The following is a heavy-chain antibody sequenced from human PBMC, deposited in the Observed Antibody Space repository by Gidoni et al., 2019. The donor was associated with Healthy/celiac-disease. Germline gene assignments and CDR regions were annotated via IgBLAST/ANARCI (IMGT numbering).Heavy chain of an antibody. CDR3: AKDSTPVMDGAFDI. CDR1: GLTFSRYA. J-gene: IGHJ3*02. D-gene: IGHD2-15*01. Sequence: EVQLLESGGGLVQPGGSLSLSCAASGLTFSRYAMGWVRQAPGKGLEWVSAISGSGGSTYYADSVKGRFTISRDNSKNTLYLQMNSLRAEDTAVYYCAKDSTPVMDGAFDIWGQGTMVTVSS. V-gene: IGHV3-23*01. CDR2: ISGSGGST.